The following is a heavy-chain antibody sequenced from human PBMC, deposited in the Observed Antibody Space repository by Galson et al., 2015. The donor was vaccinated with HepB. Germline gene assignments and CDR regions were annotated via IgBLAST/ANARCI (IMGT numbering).Heavy chain of an antibody. CDR2: INPHSGGT. V-gene: IGHV1-2*02. Sequence: SVKVSCKDPGYTFTGYYIHWVRQAPGQGLEWMGWINPHSGGTNYAQKFQGRVTMTRDTSISTAYMELSRLRSDDTAIYYCARDHYHGSGTSNWFDAWGQGTLVTVSS. CDR3: ARDHYHGSGTSNWFDA. J-gene: IGHJ5*02. CDR1: GYTFTGYY. D-gene: IGHD3-10*01.